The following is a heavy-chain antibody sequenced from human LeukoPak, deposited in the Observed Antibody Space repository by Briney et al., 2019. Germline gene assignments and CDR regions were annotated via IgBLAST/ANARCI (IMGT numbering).Heavy chain of an antibody. J-gene: IGHJ4*02. CDR3: AREDQSPSDTFDY. V-gene: IGHV1-69*13. Sequence: SVKVSCEASGGTFSSYAISWVRQAPGQGLEWMGGIIPIFGTANYAQKFQGRVTITADESTSTAYMELSSLRSEDTAVYYCAREDQSPSDTFDYWGQGTLVTVSS. CDR1: GGTFSSYA. CDR2: IIPIFGTA.